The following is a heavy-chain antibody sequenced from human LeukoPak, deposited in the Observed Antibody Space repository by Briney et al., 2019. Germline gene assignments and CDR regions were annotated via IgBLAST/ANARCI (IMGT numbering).Heavy chain of an antibody. Sequence: PSETLSLTCTVSGGSISSYYWSWIRQSPGKGLEWIGYIYYSGSTNYNPSLKSRVTISVDTSKNQFSLKLSSVTAADTAVYYCARALRGYSYGYFDYWGQGTLVTVSS. CDR3: ARALRGYSYGYFDY. V-gene: IGHV4-59*01. D-gene: IGHD5-18*01. J-gene: IGHJ4*02. CDR2: IYYSGST. CDR1: GGSISSYY.